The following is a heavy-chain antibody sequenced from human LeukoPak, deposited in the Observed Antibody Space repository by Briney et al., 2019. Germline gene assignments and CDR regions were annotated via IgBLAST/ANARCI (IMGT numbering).Heavy chain of an antibody. CDR2: IHNSRGT. J-gene: IGHJ4*02. D-gene: IGHD2-2*01. Sequence: SETLSLTCTVSGGSITSDIFYWNWIRQHPGKGLEWIGSIHNSRGTSYNPSLESRLTISVDTSKNQFSLKLSSVTAADTAVYYCARSYAHDYWGQGTLVTVSS. CDR3: ARSYAHDY. CDR1: GGSITSDIFY. V-gene: IGHV4-31*03.